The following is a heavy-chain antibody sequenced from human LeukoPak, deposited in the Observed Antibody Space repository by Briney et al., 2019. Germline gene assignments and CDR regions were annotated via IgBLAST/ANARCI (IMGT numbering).Heavy chain of an antibody. CDR3: SGDTVSTSDYGMDF. CDR2: IYNDGST. V-gene: IGHV3-53*01. Sequence: GGSLRLSCAASGLTVSSSYMSWVRQAPGKGLEWVSIIYNDGSTYYADSMRARSTTSRDNPKNTRYLQVTSLGAEDTAMYYCSGDTVSTSDYGMDFWGQGTTVTVSS. CDR1: GLTVSSSY. D-gene: IGHD4-17*01. J-gene: IGHJ6*02.